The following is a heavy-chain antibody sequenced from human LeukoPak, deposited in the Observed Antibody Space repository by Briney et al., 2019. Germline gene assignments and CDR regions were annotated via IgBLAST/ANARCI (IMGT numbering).Heavy chain of an antibody. CDR2: MNPNSGNT. V-gene: IGHV1-8*03. J-gene: IGHJ6*03. CDR3: ARGPGDCSGGSCYYYYYYMDV. D-gene: IGHD2-15*01. Sequence: ASVKVSCKASGYTFPSYDIKWVLQATGQRLECIGGMNPNSGNTGYAQQFQGRVTITRNTSISTAYMELSSLRSEDTAVYYCARGPGDCSGGSCYYYYYYMDVWGKGTTVTVSS. CDR1: GYTFPSYD.